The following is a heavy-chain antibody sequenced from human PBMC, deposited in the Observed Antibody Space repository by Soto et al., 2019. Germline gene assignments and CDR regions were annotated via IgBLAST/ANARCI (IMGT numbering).Heavy chain of an antibody. V-gene: IGHV3-23*01. CDR3: AKILGQLLYYGMDV. J-gene: IGHJ6*02. D-gene: IGHD3-10*01. CDR1: GFTFSSYA. Sequence: PGGSLRLSCAASGFTFSSYAMSWVRQAPGKGLEWVSVISGSGTTTYYADSVKGRSTISRDNSKNTLYLQMNSLRAEDTAVYYCAKILGQLLYYGMDVWGQGTTVTVSS. CDR2: ISGSGTTT.